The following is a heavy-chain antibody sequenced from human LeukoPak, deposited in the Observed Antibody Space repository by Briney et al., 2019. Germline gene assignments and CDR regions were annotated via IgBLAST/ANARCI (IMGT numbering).Heavy chain of an antibody. CDR2: IFYSGST. CDR1: GASITDYY. D-gene: IGHD1-26*01. V-gene: IGHV4-59*08. J-gene: IGHJ3*01. Sequence: ETLSLTCTVSGASITDYYWSWIRQPPGKGLEWIGYIFYSGSTNYNPSLKSRVTISEDTSKNQFSLKLSSVTAADTAVYYCATTQTWELNAFAFWGQGTMVTVSS. CDR3: ATTQTWELNAFAF.